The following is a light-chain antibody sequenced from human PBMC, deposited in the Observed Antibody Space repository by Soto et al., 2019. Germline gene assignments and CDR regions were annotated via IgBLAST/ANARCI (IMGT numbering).Light chain of an antibody. CDR3: QKYNSAPWT. V-gene: IGKV1-27*01. Sequence: DIQMTQSPSSLCASVGDKVTITCRASQGISNYLAWYQQQPGKVPKLLIYVASTLQSGVPSRFSGSGSGTDFTLTISSLQPEDVATYYCQKYNSAPWTFGQGTKVEIK. J-gene: IGKJ1*01. CDR1: QGISNY. CDR2: VAS.